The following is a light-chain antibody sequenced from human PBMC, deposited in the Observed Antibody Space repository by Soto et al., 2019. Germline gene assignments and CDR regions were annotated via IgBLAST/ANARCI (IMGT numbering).Light chain of an antibody. J-gene: IGLJ2*01. V-gene: IGLV4-69*01. Sequence: QPVLTQSPSASASRGASVKLTCTLSSGHVTYAIAWHQQRPEKGPRYLMKLNSDGSHSKGDGIPDRFSGSSSGAERYLTISSLQSEDEADYYCQTWVTGIQVFGGGTKLTVL. CDR1: SGHVTYA. CDR2: LNSDGSH. CDR3: QTWVTGIQV.